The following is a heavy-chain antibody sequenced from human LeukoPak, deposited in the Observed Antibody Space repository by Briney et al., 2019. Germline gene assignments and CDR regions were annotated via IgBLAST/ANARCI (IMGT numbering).Heavy chain of an antibody. CDR3: ARAYSSGWSFDY. CDR1: GFTFSSYA. D-gene: IGHD6-19*01. CDR2: ISYDGSNK. Sequence: PLGSLRLSCAASGFTFSSYAMHWVRQAPGKGLEWVAVISYDGSNKYYADSVKGRFTISRDNSKNTLYLQMNSLRAEDTAVYYCARAYSSGWSFDYWGQGTLATVSS. V-gene: IGHV3-30*04. J-gene: IGHJ4*02.